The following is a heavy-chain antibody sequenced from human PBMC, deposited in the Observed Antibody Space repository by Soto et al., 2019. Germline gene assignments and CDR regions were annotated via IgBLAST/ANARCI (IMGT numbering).Heavy chain of an antibody. J-gene: IGHJ4*02. CDR2: INPNSGGT. CDR3: ARGLWFGELFQYYFDY. V-gene: IGHV1-2*04. D-gene: IGHD3-10*01. CDR1: GYTFTGYY. Sequence: GASVKVSCKASGYTFTGYYMQWVRQAPGQGLEWMGWINPNSGGTNYAQKFQGWVTMTRDTSISTAYMELSRLRSDDTAVYYCARGLWFGELFQYYFDYWGQGTLVTVSS.